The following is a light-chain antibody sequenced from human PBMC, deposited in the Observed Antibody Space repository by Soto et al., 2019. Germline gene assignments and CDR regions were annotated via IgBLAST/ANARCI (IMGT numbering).Light chain of an antibody. CDR2: EVS. CDR3: SSYTSSSTPYV. Sequence: QSVLTQPASVSGSPGQSITISCTGTSSDVGDYNYVSWYQQHPGKAPKLMIYEVSNRPSGVSNRFSGSKSGNTASLTISGLQAEDEADYYCSSYTSSSTPYVFVTGTKLTVL. J-gene: IGLJ1*01. V-gene: IGLV2-14*01. CDR1: SSDVGDYNY.